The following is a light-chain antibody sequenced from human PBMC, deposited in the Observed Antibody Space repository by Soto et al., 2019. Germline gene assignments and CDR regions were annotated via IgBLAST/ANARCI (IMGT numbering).Light chain of an antibody. CDR2: AAS. CDR3: LQDYNYPLP. J-gene: IGKJ3*01. Sequence: AIQMTQSPSSLSASVGDRVTITCRASQAIGNDLGWYQQKPGKAPKLLIYAASSLQSGVPLRFSGSGSGTDFTLTISSLQPEDFATYYCLQDYNYPLPFGPGTKVDIK. V-gene: IGKV1-6*01. CDR1: QAIGND.